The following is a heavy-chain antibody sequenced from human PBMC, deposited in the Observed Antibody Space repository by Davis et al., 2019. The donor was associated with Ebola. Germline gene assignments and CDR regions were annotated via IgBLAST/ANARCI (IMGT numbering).Heavy chain of an antibody. V-gene: IGHV3-33*01. Sequence: GESLKISCAASGFTFSSYGMHWVRQAPGKGLEWVAVIWYDGSNKYYADSVKGRFTISRDNSKNTLYLQMNSLRAEDTAVYYCARASHYYYGMDVWGQGTTVTVSS. CDR1: GFTFSSYG. CDR3: ARASHYYYGMDV. J-gene: IGHJ6*02. CDR2: IWYDGSNK.